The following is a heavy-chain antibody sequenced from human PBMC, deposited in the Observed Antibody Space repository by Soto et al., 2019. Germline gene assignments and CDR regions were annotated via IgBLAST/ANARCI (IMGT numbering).Heavy chain of an antibody. V-gene: IGHV4-59*01. Sequence: QVQLQESGPGLVKPSETLSLTCTVSGGSISSYYWSWIRQPPGKGLEWIGYIYYSGSTNYNPSLKSRVTISVDTSRNQFSLKLSSVTAADTAVYYCAREGGEARAFDIWGQGTMVTVSS. D-gene: IGHD3-10*01. CDR2: IYYSGST. CDR1: GGSISSYY. CDR3: AREGGEARAFDI. J-gene: IGHJ3*02.